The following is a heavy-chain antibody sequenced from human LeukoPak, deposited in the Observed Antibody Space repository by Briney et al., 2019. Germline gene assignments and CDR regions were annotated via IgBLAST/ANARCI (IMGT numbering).Heavy chain of an antibody. Sequence: PGGSLRLSCAASGFTFSSNYMSWVRQAPGKGLEWVSVIYSGGSTYYADSVKGRFTISRHNSKNTVYLQLNSLRADDTAVYYCAKGYRGYSSAYLDYWGQGALVTVSS. CDR2: IYSGGST. J-gene: IGHJ4*02. CDR1: GFTFSSNY. D-gene: IGHD6-19*01. CDR3: AKGYRGYSSAYLDY. V-gene: IGHV3-53*01.